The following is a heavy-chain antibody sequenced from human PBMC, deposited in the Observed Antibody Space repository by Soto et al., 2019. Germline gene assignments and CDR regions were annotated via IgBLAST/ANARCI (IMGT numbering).Heavy chain of an antibody. D-gene: IGHD6-6*01. V-gene: IGHV3-23*01. CDR3: AKTSSASGRECPGH. J-gene: IGHJ4*02. Sequence: TPGKGLEWVSAISGSGGSTFYADSLGGRFTISRDNSKNILYLEMKSLRAGDTAMYYCAKTSSASGRECPGHWGQGAHVTDSS. CDR2: ISGSGGST.